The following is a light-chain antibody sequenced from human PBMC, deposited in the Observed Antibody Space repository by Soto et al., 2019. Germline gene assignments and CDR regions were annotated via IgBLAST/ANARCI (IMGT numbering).Light chain of an antibody. CDR2: SND. CDR3: SSYTSSSTLV. Sequence: QSVLTQPPSASGTPGQRVTISCSGSGSNIGSHTVSWYQQLPGTAPNLLLYSNDQRPSGVPDRFSGSKSGTSASLAISGLQSEDEDDYYCSSYTSSSTLVFGGGTKLTVL. CDR1: GSNIGSHT. J-gene: IGLJ3*02. V-gene: IGLV1-44*01.